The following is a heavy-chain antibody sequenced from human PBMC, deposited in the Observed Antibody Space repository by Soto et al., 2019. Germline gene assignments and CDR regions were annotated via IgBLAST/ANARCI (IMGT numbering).Heavy chain of an antibody. CDR3: ARHSTPGVVIPSFYMEV. CDR2: IYPGDSDT. Sequence: GEPLKISSKGFGYSFTSYWIGWVRQMPEKGLEWMGIIYPGDSDTRYSPSFQGQVTISADKSISTAYLQWSSLKASDTAMYYCARHSTPGVVIPSFYMEVWGKGTTVTVSS. CDR1: GYSFTSYW. D-gene: IGHD3-3*01. J-gene: IGHJ6*03. V-gene: IGHV5-51*01.